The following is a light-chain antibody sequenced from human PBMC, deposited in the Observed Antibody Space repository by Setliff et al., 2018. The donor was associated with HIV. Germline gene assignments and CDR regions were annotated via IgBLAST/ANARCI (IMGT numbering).Light chain of an antibody. V-gene: IGLV2-8*01. CDR2: EVN. CDR3: SSYAFGNNMV. J-gene: IGLJ3*02. CDR1: SSDVGGYHY. Sequence: QSALAQPPSASGSPGQSVTISCTGTSSDVGGYHYVSWSQQHPGKAPKVMIYEVNKRPSGVPDRFSGSKSGNTASLTVSGLQADDEADYYCSSYAFGNNMVFGGGTKVTVL.